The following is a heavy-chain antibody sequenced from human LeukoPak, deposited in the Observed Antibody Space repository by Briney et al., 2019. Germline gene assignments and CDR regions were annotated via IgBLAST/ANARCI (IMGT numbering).Heavy chain of an antibody. CDR2: INHSGST. D-gene: IGHD6-13*01. V-gene: IGHV4-34*01. CDR3: ARTPAAAYDAFDI. J-gene: IGHJ3*02. Sequence: GSLRLSCAASGFTFSSYGMHWLRQPPGKGLESIGEINHSGSTNYNPSLKSRVTISVDTSKNQFSLKLSSVTAADTAVYYCARTPAAAYDAFDIWGQGTMVTVSS. CDR1: GFTFSSYG.